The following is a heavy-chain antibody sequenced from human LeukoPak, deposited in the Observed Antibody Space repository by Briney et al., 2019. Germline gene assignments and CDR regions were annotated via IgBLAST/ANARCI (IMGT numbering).Heavy chain of an antibody. CDR2: INPNSGGT. V-gene: IGHV1-2*02. CDR1: GYTFTSYG. CDR3: ARVGSGSYSFDWFDP. Sequence: ASVKVSCKASGYTFTSYGISWVRQAPGQGLEWMGWINPNSGGTNYAQKFQGRVTMTRDTSISTAYMELSRLRSDDTAVYYCARVGSGSYSFDWFDPWGQGTLVTVSS. D-gene: IGHD1-26*01. J-gene: IGHJ5*02.